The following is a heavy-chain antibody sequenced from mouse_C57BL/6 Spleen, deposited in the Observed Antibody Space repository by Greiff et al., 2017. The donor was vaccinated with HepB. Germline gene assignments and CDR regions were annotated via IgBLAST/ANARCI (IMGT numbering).Heavy chain of an antibody. CDR2: IYPRSGNT. CDR3: AREYDYDGYAMDY. V-gene: IGHV1-81*01. Sequence: QVQLKQSGAELARPGASVKLSCKASGYTFTSYGISWVKQRTGQGLEWIGEIYPRSGNTYYNEKFKGKATLTADKSSSTAYMELRSLTSEDSAVYFCAREYDYDGYAMDYWGQGTSVTVSS. CDR1: GYTFTSYG. D-gene: IGHD2-4*01. J-gene: IGHJ4*01.